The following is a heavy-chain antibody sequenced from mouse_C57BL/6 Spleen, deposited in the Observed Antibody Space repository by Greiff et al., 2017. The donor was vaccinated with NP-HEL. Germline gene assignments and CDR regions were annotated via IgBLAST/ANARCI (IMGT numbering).Heavy chain of an antibody. CDR1: GFTFSDYG. J-gene: IGHJ4*01. Sequence: DVMLVESGGGLVKPGGSLKLSCAASGFTFSDYGMHWVRQAPEKGLEWVAYISSGSSTIYYADTVKGRFTISRDNAKNTLFLQMTSLRSEDTAMYYCARHDYYYYAMDYWGQGTSVTVSS. V-gene: IGHV5-17*01. CDR3: ARHDYYYYAMDY. D-gene: IGHD2-4*01. CDR2: ISSGSSTI.